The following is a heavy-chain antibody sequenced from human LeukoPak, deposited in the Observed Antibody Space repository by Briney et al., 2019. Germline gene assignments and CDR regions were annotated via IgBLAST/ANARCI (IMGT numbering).Heavy chain of an antibody. D-gene: IGHD6-13*01. V-gene: IGHV1-2*02. Sequence: GASVKVSCKXSGYTFTGYYMHWVRQAPGQGLEWMGWINPNSGGTNYAQKFQGRVTMTRDTSISTAYMELSRLRSDDTAVYYCVTPGPYSSSWYLFDYWGQGTLVTVSS. J-gene: IGHJ4*02. CDR2: INPNSGGT. CDR3: VTPGPYSSSWYLFDY. CDR1: GYTFTGYY.